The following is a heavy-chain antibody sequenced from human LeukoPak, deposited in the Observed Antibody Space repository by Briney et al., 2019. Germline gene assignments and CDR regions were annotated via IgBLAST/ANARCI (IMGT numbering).Heavy chain of an antibody. V-gene: IGHV4-31*03. CDR2: IYYSGST. Sequence: SETLSLTCTVSGGSISSGGYYWSWIRQHPEKGLEWIGYIYYSGSTYYNPSLKSRVTISVGTSKNQFSLKLSSVTAADTAVYYCARDHGYSYGYFDYWGQGTLVTVSS. J-gene: IGHJ4*02. CDR1: GGSISSGGYY. CDR3: ARDHGYSYGYFDY. D-gene: IGHD5-18*01.